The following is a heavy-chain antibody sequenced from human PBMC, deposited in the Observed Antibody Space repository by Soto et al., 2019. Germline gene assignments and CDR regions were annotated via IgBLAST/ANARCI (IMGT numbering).Heavy chain of an antibody. CDR1: GGSISSSSYY. CDR2: IYYVGSA. J-gene: IGHJ5*02. V-gene: IGHV4-61*05. Sequence: PSETLSLTCTVSGGSISSSSYYWSWIRQPPGKGLEWIGYIYYVGSANYNPSLQSRVTISVDTSRNQFSLKLSSVTAADTAVYYCASRPIGYEGNWFDPWGQGTLVTVSS. CDR3: ASRPIGYEGNWFDP. D-gene: IGHD2-2*01.